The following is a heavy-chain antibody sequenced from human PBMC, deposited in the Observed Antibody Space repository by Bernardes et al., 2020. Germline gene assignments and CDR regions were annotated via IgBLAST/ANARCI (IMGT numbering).Heavy chain of an antibody. V-gene: IGHV4-4*07. Sequence: SETLSLTCTVSGGSISSYYWSWIRQPAGKGLEWIGRIYTSGSTNYNPSLKSRVTMSVDTSKNQFSLKLSSVTAADTAVYYCAGTHSYYYDSSGYNWFDPWGQGTLVTVSS. CDR3: AGTHSYYYDSSGYNWFDP. CDR2: IYTSGST. J-gene: IGHJ5*02. D-gene: IGHD3-22*01. CDR1: GGSISSYY.